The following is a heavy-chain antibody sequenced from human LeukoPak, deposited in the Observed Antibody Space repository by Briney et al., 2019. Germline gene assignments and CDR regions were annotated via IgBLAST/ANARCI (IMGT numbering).Heavy chain of an antibody. D-gene: IGHD6-13*01. V-gene: IGHV3-48*02. J-gene: IGHJ5*02. CDR1: GFTFSSYS. CDR2: ISSSSSTI. CDR3: ARGGVVEAAGTGDPRNNWLDP. Sequence: GGSLRLSCAASGFTFSSYSMNWVRQAPGKGLEWVSYISSSSSTIYYADSVKGRFTISRDNAKNSLYLQMNSLRDEDTAVYYCARGGVVEAAGTGDPRNNWLDPWGQGTLVTVSS.